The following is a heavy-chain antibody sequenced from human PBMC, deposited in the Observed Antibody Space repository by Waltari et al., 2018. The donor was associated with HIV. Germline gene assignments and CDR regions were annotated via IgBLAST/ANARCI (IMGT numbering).Heavy chain of an antibody. J-gene: IGHJ5*02. Sequence: QVQLVQSGAEVKKPGASVKVSCKTSGYTFTSFDITWVRQATGQGLEWMGWMNTNSGNTGKAQKIQGRVTMNRNTSISTAYMELSSLGSEDTAVYYCARDGGYWFDPWGQGTLVTVSS. CDR2: MNTNSGNT. CDR3: ARDGGYWFDP. CDR1: GYTFTSFD. V-gene: IGHV1-8*01. D-gene: IGHD2-15*01.